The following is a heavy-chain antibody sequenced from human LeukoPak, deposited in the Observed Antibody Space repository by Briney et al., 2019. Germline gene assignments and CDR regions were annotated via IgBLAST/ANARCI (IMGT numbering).Heavy chain of an antibody. D-gene: IGHD1-7*01. CDR3: AREGDWNLGLFDS. V-gene: IGHV4-61*08. Sequence: SETLSLTCTVSGGSISSGGYYWSWIRQHPGKGLEWIGYIYYSGSTNYNPSLRSRVTMSVDTSKNQFSLRLTSVTAADTAEYYCAREGDWNLGLFDSWGQGTLVAVSS. CDR2: IYYSGST. J-gene: IGHJ5*01. CDR1: GGSISSGGYY.